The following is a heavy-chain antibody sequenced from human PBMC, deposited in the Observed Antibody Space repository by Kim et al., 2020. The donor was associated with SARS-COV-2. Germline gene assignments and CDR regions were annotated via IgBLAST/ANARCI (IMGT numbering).Heavy chain of an antibody. D-gene: IGHD6-13*01. Sequence: GGSLRLSCAASGFSFSSYEMNWVRQAPGKGPEWVSYISSRGNNVFYADSVKGRFTSSRDNAKDSLYLQMNSLRDEDTAIYFCARGLGGENIAAAGNRFDPWGQGTLVIVSS. CDR3: ARGLGGENIAAAGNRFDP. CDR1: GFSFSSYE. J-gene: IGHJ5*02. CDR2: ISSRGNNV. V-gene: IGHV3-48*03.